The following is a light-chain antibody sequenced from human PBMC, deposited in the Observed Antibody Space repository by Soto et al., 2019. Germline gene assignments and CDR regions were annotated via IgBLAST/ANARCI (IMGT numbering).Light chain of an antibody. CDR3: RQRSNLPPFT. CDR2: DAS. Sequence: DTMLTQSPASLPFSQGPRVTLSCTDSQSVSNYLAWYQQKPGEAPRLLIYDASNGAADVPARFSGSGAGTDVTLTISSLVPEDFAVYYCRQRSNLPPFTFGEGRLLEVK. V-gene: IGKV3-11*01. CDR1: QSVSNY. J-gene: IGKJ5*01.